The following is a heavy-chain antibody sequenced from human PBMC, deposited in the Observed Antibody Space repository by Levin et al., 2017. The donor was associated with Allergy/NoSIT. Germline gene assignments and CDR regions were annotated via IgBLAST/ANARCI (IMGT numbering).Heavy chain of an antibody. CDR2: ISYDGSNK. Sequence: GGSLRLSCAASGFTFSSYAMHWVRQAPGKGLEWVAVISYDGSNKYYADSVKGRFTISRDNSKNTLYLQMNSLRAEDTAVYYCALPPYSSGWYDYFDYWGQGTLVTVSS. V-gene: IGHV3-30-3*01. D-gene: IGHD6-19*01. J-gene: IGHJ4*02. CDR1: GFTFSSYA. CDR3: ALPPYSSGWYDYFDY.